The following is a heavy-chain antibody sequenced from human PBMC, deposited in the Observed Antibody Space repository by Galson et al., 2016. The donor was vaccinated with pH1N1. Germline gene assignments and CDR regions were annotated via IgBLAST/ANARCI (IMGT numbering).Heavy chain of an antibody. V-gene: IGHV1-18*01. D-gene: IGHD1-14*01. J-gene: IGHJ4*02. CDR3: ASSLSPQGGYSYPENFDS. CDR2: ISGYNGNT. CDR1: GYTFRDFG. Sequence: SVKVSCKASGYTFRDFGFSWLRQAPGQGLEWVGWISGYNGNTNYAQNLQGRVTMTTDTSTSTAYLELTSLRSEDTAIYYCASSLSPQGGYSYPENFDSWGQGTLVTVSS.